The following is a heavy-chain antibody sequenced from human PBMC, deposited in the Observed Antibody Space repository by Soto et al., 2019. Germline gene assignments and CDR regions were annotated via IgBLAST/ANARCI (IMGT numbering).Heavy chain of an antibody. CDR3: ASNSSGYTFYDY. Sequence: QVQLQESGPGLVKPSQTLSLTCTVSGGSISSGDYYWSWIRQPPGKGLEWIGYISYSGSTSYNPSLERQLTISVDTSKNHFSLKLSSVTAADTAVYYVASNSSGYTFYDYWGQGTLVTVSS. CDR2: ISYSGST. D-gene: IGHD5-18*01. CDR1: GGSISSGDYY. J-gene: IGHJ4*02. V-gene: IGHV4-30-4*01.